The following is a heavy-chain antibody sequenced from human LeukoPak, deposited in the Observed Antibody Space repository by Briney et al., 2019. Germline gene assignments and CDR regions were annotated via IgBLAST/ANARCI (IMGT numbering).Heavy chain of an antibody. J-gene: IGHJ4*02. CDR1: GFTFSSYW. CDR2: IKQDGSEK. CDR3: ARDSSGYSPDY. Sequence: GGSLRLSCAASGFTFSSYWMSWVRQAPGKGLEWVTNIKQDGSEKYYVDSVKGRFTISRDNAKNSLYLQMNSLRAEDTAVYYCARDSSGYSPDYWGQGTLVTVSS. V-gene: IGHV3-7*01. D-gene: IGHD5-12*01.